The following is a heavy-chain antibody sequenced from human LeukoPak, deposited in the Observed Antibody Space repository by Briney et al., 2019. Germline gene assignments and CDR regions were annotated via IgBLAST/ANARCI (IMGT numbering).Heavy chain of an antibody. V-gene: IGHV2-5*02. CDR2: IYWDDDK. D-gene: IGHD1-1*01. CDR1: GFSLSTSGVS. CDR3: AHRLDWNPRERWFDP. Sequence: SGPTLVKPTQTLTLTCTFSGFSLSTSGVSVGWIRQPPGKALEWLALIYWDDDKRYSPSLKSRLTITKDTSKNQVVLTMTNMDPVDTATYYCAHRLDWNPRERWFDPRGQGTLVTVSS. J-gene: IGHJ5*02.